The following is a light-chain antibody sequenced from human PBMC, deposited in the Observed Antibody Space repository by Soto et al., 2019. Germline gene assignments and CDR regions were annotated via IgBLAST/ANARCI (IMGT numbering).Light chain of an antibody. V-gene: IGLV2-14*01. CDR1: SSDIGAYDY. J-gene: IGLJ2*01. CDR2: EVS. CDR3: SSYTSSSNVV. Sequence: QSALTQPASLSGSPGQSITISCTGTSSDIGAYDYVSWFQQHPGKAPKLMIYEVSNRPSGVSNRFSGSKSGNTASLTISGLQAEDEADYYCSSYTSSSNVVFGGGTKLTVL.